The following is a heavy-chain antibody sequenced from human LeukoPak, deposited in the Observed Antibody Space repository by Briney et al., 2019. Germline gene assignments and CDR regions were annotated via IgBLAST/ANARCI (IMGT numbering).Heavy chain of an antibody. V-gene: IGHV1-2*02. CDR1: GYTFTGYY. CDR2: INPNSGGT. Sequence: ASLKVSCKASGYTFTGYYMHWVRQAPGQGLEWMGWINPNSGGTNYAQKFQGRVTMTRDTSISTAFMDLSRLRSDDTAVYYCARVGGYDILAGYFENWFDPWGQGTLVTVSS. CDR3: ARVGGYDILAGYFENWFDP. D-gene: IGHD3-9*01. J-gene: IGHJ5*02.